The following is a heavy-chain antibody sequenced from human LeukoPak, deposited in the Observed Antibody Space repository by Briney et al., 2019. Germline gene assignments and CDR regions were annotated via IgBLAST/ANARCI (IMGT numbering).Heavy chain of an antibody. CDR1: GFTFSDYY. Sequence: PGGSLRLSCAASGFTFSDYYMSWIRQAPGQGLEWVSRINNDGSSTTYADSVRGRFTISRDNAKNTMYLQMDSLRAEDTAVYYCARGHPMAAVGSAGYWGQGTLVTVSS. D-gene: IGHD6-13*01. J-gene: IGHJ4*02. CDR2: INNDGSST. CDR3: ARGHPMAAVGSAGY. V-gene: IGHV3-74*01.